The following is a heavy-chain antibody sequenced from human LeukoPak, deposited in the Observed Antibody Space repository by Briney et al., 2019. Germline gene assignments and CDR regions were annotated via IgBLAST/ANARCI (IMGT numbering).Heavy chain of an antibody. CDR1: GFIFSDYA. CDR2: IRSSGGST. D-gene: IGHD3-3*01. V-gene: IGHV3-23*01. CDR3: AKDGGGTIFGMVIMLHYMDV. Sequence: GGSLRLSCAASGFIFSDYAMNWVRQAPGKGLEWVSSIRSSGGSTYYADSVKGRFTISRDNSNNTLSLQMNSLRVEDTAVYYCAKDGGGTIFGMVIMLHYMDVWGKGTTVTVSS. J-gene: IGHJ6*03.